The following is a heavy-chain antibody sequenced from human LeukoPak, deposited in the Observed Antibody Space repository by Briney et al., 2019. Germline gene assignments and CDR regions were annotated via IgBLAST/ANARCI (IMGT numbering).Heavy chain of an antibody. D-gene: IGHD6-19*01. CDR1: GFTFSSYS. J-gene: IGHJ3*02. CDR3: AREMYAGWYFAFDI. Sequence: GGSLRLSCAASGFTFSSYSMNWVRQAPGKGLEWVSSISSSSSYIYYADSVKGRFTISRDNAKNSLFLQMSSLRAEDTAVYYCAREMYAGWYFAFDIWGQGTMVTVSS. CDR2: ISSSSSYI. V-gene: IGHV3-21*01.